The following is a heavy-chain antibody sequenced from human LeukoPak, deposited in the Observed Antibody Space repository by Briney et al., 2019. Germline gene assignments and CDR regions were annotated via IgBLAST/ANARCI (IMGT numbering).Heavy chain of an antibody. CDR3: AKDHTQYYYDSSGYYYDY. V-gene: IGHV3-23*01. CDR2: ISGSGGST. J-gene: IGHJ4*02. D-gene: IGHD3-22*01. Sequence: GGSLRLSCAASGFTVSSNYVSWVRQAPGKGLEWVSAISGSGGSTYYADSVKGRFTISRDNSKNTLYLQMNSLRAEDTAVYYCAKDHTQYYYDSSGYYYDYWGQGTLVTVSS. CDR1: GFTVSSNY.